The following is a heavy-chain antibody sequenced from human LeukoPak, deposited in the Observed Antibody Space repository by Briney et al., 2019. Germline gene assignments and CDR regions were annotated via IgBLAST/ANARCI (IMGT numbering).Heavy chain of an antibody. CDR2: IIPILGIA. CDR1: GGTFSSYT. Sequence: SVKVSCKASGGTFSSYTISWVRQAPGQGLEWMGRIIPILGIANYAQKFQGRVTITADKSTSTAYMELSSLRSEDTAVYYCARSAGYDSSGHDHYYYGMDVWGQGTTATVSS. CDR3: ARSAGYDSSGHDHYYYGMDV. J-gene: IGHJ6*02. V-gene: IGHV1-69*02. D-gene: IGHD3-22*01.